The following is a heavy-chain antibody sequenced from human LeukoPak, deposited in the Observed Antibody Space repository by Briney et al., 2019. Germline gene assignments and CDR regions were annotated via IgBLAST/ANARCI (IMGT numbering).Heavy chain of an antibody. J-gene: IGHJ2*01. D-gene: IGHD1-14*01. CDR1: GGSITSNSYY. Sequence: SETLSLTCTVSGGSITSNSYYWGWIRQPPGKGLEWIGTIYHSGGTFYNPSLKSRVTISVDTSKNQFSLKLSSVTAADTAVYYCARDGNPWNLDVWGRGTLVTVSS. CDR3: ARDGNPWNLDV. CDR2: IYHSGGT. V-gene: IGHV4-39*07.